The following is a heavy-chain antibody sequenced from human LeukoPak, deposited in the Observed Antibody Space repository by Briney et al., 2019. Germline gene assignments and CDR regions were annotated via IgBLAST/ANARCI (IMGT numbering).Heavy chain of an antibody. J-gene: IGHJ4*02. CDR2: IWYDGSNK. D-gene: IGHD1-26*01. V-gene: IGHV3-33*01. CDR1: GFTFSSYG. Sequence: PGRSLRLSCAASGFTFSSYGMHWVRQAPGKGLEWVAVIWYDGSNKYYADSVKGRFTISRDNSKNTLYLQMNSLRAEDTAVYYCARDKGGLYFDYWGQGTLVTVSS. CDR3: ARDKGGLYFDY.